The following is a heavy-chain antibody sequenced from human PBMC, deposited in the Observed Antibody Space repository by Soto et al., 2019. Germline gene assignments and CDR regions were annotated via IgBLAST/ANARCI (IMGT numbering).Heavy chain of an antibody. CDR2: IYYSGST. CDR3: ARIDSSGGLDS. Sequence: SETLSLTCPISGCSITSSSYYWAWIRQPPGKGLEWIGSIYYSGSTYYNPSLKSRVTISVDTSKNQFSLNLSSVTAADTAVYYCARIDSSGGLDSWGQGILVTVS. D-gene: IGHD3-22*01. CDR1: GCSITSSSYY. J-gene: IGHJ1*01. V-gene: IGHV4-39*01.